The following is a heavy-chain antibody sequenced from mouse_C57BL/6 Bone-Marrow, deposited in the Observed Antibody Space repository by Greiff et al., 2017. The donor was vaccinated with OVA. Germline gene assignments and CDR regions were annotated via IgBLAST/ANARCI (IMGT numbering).Heavy chain of an antibody. D-gene: IGHD2-5*01. CDR2: IWGGGST. V-gene: IGHV2-9*01. Sequence: VQGVESGPGLVAPSQSLSITCTVSGFSLTNYGVDWVRQPPGKGLEWLGVIWGGGSTNYNSALMSRLSISKDNSKSQVFLKMNSLQTDDTAMYYCAKHDYSKGYWFFDVWGTGTTVTVSS. J-gene: IGHJ1*03. CDR3: AKHDYSKGYWFFDV. CDR1: GFSLTNYG.